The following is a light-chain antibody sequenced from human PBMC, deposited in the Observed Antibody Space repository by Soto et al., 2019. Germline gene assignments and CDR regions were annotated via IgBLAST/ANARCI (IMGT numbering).Light chain of an antibody. CDR3: ASWDDSLNGVV. CDR2: DNN. J-gene: IGLJ2*01. CDR1: NSNIGSNT. Sequence: QLVLTQPPSASGTPGQRVTISCSGSNSNIGSNTVNWYQQLPGTAPKLLIYDNNKRPSGVPGRFSDSKSGTSASLAISGLQSEDEADYYCASWDDSLNGVVFGGGTKLTVL. V-gene: IGLV1-44*01.